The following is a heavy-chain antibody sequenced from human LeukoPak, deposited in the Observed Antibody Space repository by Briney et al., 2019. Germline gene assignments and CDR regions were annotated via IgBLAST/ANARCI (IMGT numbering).Heavy chain of an antibody. V-gene: IGHV1-69*13. J-gene: IGHJ4*02. CDR3: ATGACTNGVCFYYFDY. Sequence: ASVKVSCKASGGTFSSYAISWVRQAPGQGLEWMGGIIPIFGTANYTQKFQGRVTITADESTSTAYMELGSLRSEDTAVYYCATGACTNGVCFYYFDYWGQGTLVTVSS. CDR1: GGTFSSYA. CDR2: IIPIFGTA. D-gene: IGHD2-8*01.